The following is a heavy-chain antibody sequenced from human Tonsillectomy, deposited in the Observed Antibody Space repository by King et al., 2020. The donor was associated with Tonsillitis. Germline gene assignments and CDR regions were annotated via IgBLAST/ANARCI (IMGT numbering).Heavy chain of an antibody. CDR2: FYYSGST. CDR3: ARVGGTIFRVVDYYYYMDV. V-gene: IGHV4-59*01. CDR1: GGSISTYY. D-gene: IGHD3-3*01. Sequence: VQLQESGPGLVKPSETLSLTCTVSGGSISTYYWSWIRQPPGKGLEGIGYFYYSGSTNYNPSLTSRVTISVDTSKNQFSLKLSSVTAADTAVYYCARVGGTIFRVVDYYYYMDVWGKGTTVTVSS. J-gene: IGHJ6*03.